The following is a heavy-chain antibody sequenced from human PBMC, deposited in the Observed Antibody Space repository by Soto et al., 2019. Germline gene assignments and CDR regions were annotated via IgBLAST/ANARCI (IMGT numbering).Heavy chain of an antibody. V-gene: IGHV1-18*01. J-gene: IGHJ4*02. CDR3: ARGRTRALDY. Sequence: QIQLVQSGAEVKKPGASVKVSCKASGYIFTSQGISWVRQAPGQGLEWMGWISTYNGNPNYAQKLQGRVTMTTNTSTTTAFLELRSLTSDDTAVDYCARGRTRALDYWGQGTPVIVSS. D-gene: IGHD1-7*01. CDR2: ISTYNGNP. CDR1: GYIFTSQG.